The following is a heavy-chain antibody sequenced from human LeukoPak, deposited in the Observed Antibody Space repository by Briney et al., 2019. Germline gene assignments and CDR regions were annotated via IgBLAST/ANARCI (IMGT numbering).Heavy chain of an antibody. CDR2: ISGSGGST. CDR3: AKGTVGATNVGDYFDY. V-gene: IGHV3-23*01. CDR1: GFTFSSYA. J-gene: IGHJ4*02. D-gene: IGHD1-26*01. Sequence: GGSLRLSCAASGFTFSSYAMSWVRQAPGKGLEWVSAISGSGGSTYYADSVKGRFTISRGNSKNTLYLQMNSLRAEDTAVYYCAKGTVGATNVGDYFDYWGQGTLVTVSS.